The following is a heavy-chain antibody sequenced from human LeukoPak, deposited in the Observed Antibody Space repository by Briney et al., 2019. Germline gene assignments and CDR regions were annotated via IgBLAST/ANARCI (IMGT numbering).Heavy chain of an antibody. CDR1: GYTFTGYY. V-gene: IGHV1-2*02. CDR3: ARDGTGYSSGWYYWFFDL. J-gene: IGHJ2*01. CDR2: INPNSGGT. Sequence: GASVKVSCKAAGYTFTGYYMHWVRQAPGQGLEWMGWINPNSGGTNSAQKFQGRVTMTRDTSISTAYMELNRLTSDDTAVYYCARDGTGYSSGWYYWFFDLWGRGTLVTVSS. D-gene: IGHD6-19*01.